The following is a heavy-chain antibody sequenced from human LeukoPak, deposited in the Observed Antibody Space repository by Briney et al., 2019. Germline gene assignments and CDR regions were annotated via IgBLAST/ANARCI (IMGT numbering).Heavy chain of an antibody. J-gene: IGHJ6*02. CDR2: INPNSGGT. CDR1: GYTFTGYY. V-gene: IGHV1-2*06. CDR3: ARAPQETYYDFWSGYYDGMDV. Sequence: GASVTVSCTASGYTFTGYYMHWVRQAPGQGLEWMGRINPNSGGTNYAQKFQGRVTMTRDTSIGTAYMELSRLRSDDTAVYYCARAPQETYYDFWSGYYDGMDVWGQGTTVTVSS. D-gene: IGHD3-3*01.